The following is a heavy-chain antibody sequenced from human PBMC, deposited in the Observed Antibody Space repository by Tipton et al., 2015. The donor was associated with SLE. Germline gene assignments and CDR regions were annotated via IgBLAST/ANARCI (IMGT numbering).Heavy chain of an antibody. CDR3: ARPNLPARGYSSGYGTVYFDY. D-gene: IGHD5-18*01. CDR2: IYYSGGT. V-gene: IGHV4-39*01. J-gene: IGHJ4*02. Sequence: TLSLTCTVSGGSISSSSYYCGWIRQPPGQWLEWFGSIYYSGGTYSNPFLKRRVTISVDTSKNQFSLKLSSVTAADTAVYYCARPNLPARGYSSGYGTVYFDYWGQGTLVTVSS. CDR1: GGSISSSSYY.